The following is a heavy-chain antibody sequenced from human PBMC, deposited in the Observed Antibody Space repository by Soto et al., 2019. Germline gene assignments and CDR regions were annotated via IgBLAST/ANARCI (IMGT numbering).Heavy chain of an antibody. CDR3: AVGFLRAYFDY. D-gene: IGHD3-3*01. V-gene: IGHV3-48*03. CDR2: ISSDGYTI. J-gene: IGHJ4*02. CDR1: GFTFSSYG. Sequence: PGGSLRLSCAASGFTFSSYGMNWVRQAPGKGLEWVSYISSDGYTIYYADSVKGRFTICRGNARTSLYLQMNSLTAEDTSVYYCAVGFLRAYFDYWGQGTLVTVCS.